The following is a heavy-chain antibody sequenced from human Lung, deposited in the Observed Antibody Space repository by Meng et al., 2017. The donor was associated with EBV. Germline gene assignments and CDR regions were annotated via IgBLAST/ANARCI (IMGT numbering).Heavy chain of an antibody. CDR2: LDPAVGEI. V-gene: IGHV1-24*01. CDR3: ATGGGGAHDY. D-gene: IGHD3-16*01. J-gene: IGHJ4*02. CDR1: GYILTDLS. Sequence: QVHLVQSGAEVKKPGASVKVYCNGYILTDLSMHWVRQAPGKGLEWMGGLDPAVGEIVYAQKFQGRVTMTEDTATDVAYMELSGLRVEDTAVYYCATGGGGAHDYWGQGTLVTVSS.